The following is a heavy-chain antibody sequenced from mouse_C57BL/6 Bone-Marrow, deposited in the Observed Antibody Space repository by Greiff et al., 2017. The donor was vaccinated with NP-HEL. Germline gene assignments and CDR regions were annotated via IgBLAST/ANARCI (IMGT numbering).Heavy chain of an antibody. CDR2: IDPENGDT. CDR3: TTSYLAY. V-gene: IGHV14-4*01. CDR1: GFNIKDDY. J-gene: IGHJ3*01. D-gene: IGHD5-5*01. Sequence: EVQLQESGAELVRPGASVKLSCTASGFNIKDDYMHWVKQRPEQGLEWIGWIDPENGDTEYASKFQGKATITADTSSNTAYLQLSSLTSEDTAVYYCTTSYLAYWGQGTLVTVSA.